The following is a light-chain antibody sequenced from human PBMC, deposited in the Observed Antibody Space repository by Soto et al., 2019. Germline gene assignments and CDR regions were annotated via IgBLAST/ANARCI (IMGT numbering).Light chain of an antibody. Sequence: VLMQSANTLSISPGERATLSCRASQSVGSSYLAWYQQKPGQTPGLLIYRASSRATGIPDRFSGSGSGTDFTLTISRLEPEDFAVYYCQQHGSSPRTFGQGTKVDIK. CDR2: RAS. J-gene: IGKJ1*01. CDR1: QSVGSSY. CDR3: QQHGSSPRT. V-gene: IGKV3-20*01.